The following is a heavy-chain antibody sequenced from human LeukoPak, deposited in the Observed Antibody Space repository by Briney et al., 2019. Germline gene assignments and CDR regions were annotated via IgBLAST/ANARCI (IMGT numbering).Heavy chain of an antibody. D-gene: IGHD3-16*02. J-gene: IGHJ4*02. CDR1: GGSFSGYY. CDR3: ARYYYDYVWGSYRYTGIFGY. V-gene: IGHV4-34*01. CDR2: INHSGST. Sequence: PSETLSLTCAVYGGSFSGYYWSWIRQPPGKGLEWIGEINHSGSTNYNPPLKSRVTISVDTSKNQFSLKLSSVTAADTAVYYCARYYYDYVWGSYRYTGIFGYWGQGTLVTVSS.